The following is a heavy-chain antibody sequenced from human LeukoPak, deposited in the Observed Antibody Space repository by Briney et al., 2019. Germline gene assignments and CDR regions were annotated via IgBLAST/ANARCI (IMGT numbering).Heavy chain of an antibody. CDR1: GFTFDDYA. CDR3: AKDSDYGDYWD. J-gene: IGHJ4*02. V-gene: IGHV3-9*01. Sequence: PGRSLRLSCAASGFTFDDYAMHWVRQAPGKGLGWVSGISWNSGSIGYADSVKGRFTISRDNAKNSLYLQMNSLRAEDTALYYCAKDSDYGDYWDWGQGTLVTVSS. CDR2: ISWNSGSI. D-gene: IGHD4-17*01.